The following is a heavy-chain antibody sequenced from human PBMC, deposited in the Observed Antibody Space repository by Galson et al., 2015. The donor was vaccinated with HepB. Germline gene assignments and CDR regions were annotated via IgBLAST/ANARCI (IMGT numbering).Heavy chain of an antibody. D-gene: IGHD6-19*01. CDR2: ISYDGSNK. Sequence: SLRLSCAASGFTFSNYGMHWVRQAPGKGLEWVAVISYDGSNKYYADSVKGRFTIYRDNSKNTLYLQMNSLRVEDTALYYCAKDPYLYSALAGTMAGFDYWGQGPLLTGSS. CDR1: GFTFSNYG. J-gene: IGHJ4*02. CDR3: AKDPYLYSALAGTMAGFDY. V-gene: IGHV3-30*18.